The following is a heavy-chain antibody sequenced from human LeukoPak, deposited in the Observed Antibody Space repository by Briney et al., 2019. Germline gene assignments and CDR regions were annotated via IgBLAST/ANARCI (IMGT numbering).Heavy chain of an antibody. V-gene: IGHV1-18*04. D-gene: IGHD5-12*01. J-gene: IGHJ4*02. CDR2: ISAYNGNT. CDR3: ARVFGYSGYDDFDY. Sequence: ASVKVSCKASGYTFTSYGISWVRQAPGQGLEWMGWISAYNGNTNYAQKLQGRVTMTTDTSTSTAYMELKSLRSDDTAVYYCARVFGYSGYDDFDYWGQGTLVTVSS. CDR1: GYTFTSYG.